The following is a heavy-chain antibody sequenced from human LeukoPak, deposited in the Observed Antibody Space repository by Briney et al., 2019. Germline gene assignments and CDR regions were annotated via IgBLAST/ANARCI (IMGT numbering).Heavy chain of an antibody. J-gene: IGHJ5*02. CDR2: ISFDGNDK. CDR3: ARGGVRNWNYDWFDP. CDR1: GFGFGSYN. Sequence: GRSLRLSCAASGFGFGSYNMYWVRQVPGKGLEWVTLISFDGNDKKYADSVKGRFTTSRDNAKNTLYLQMNSLRVEDTAVYYCARGGVRNWNYDWFDPWGQGTLVTVSS. D-gene: IGHD1-7*01. V-gene: IGHV3-30*03.